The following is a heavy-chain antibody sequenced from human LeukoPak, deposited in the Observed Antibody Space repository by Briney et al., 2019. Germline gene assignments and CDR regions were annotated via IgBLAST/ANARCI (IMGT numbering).Heavy chain of an antibody. J-gene: IGHJ5*02. V-gene: IGHV1-2*02. Sequence: GASVKVSCKASGYTFNAYHLHWVRQVPGQGPEWLGWINIYSGDTKYSQKFEGRVSMTRDTSVTTAYMDLYSLTSDDTAVYYCARDRLRLRFLQWTKPDNWFDPWGQGTLVTVSS. CDR3: ARDRLRLRFLQWTKPDNWFDP. CDR2: INIYSGDT. CDR1: GYTFNAYH. D-gene: IGHD3-3*01.